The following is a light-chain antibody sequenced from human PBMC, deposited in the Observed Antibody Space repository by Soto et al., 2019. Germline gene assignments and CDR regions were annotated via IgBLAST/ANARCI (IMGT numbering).Light chain of an antibody. J-gene: IGLJ3*02. CDR2: GVT. Sequence: QSALAQPPSASGSPGQSVTIYCTGSGSAIGAYNFVSWYQQHPCKAPKLMIFGVTERPSGVPDRVSGSKSGNTASLTVSGLQADDEAVYYCYSYAGRNIWVFGGGTKVTVL. CDR1: GSAIGAYNF. CDR3: YSYAGRNIWV. V-gene: IGLV2-8*01.